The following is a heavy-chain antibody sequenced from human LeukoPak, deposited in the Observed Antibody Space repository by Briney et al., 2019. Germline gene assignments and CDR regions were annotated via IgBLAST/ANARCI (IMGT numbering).Heavy chain of an antibody. D-gene: IGHD2-21*02. Sequence: SETLSLTCAVYGGSFSGYYWSWIRQPPGKGLEWIGIINHSGSTNYNPSLKSRVTISVDTSKNQFSLKLSSVTAADTAVYYCARAGRVTAAFGYWGQGTLVTVSS. CDR3: ARAGRVTAAFGY. CDR1: GGSFSGYY. CDR2: INHSGST. J-gene: IGHJ4*02. V-gene: IGHV4-34*01.